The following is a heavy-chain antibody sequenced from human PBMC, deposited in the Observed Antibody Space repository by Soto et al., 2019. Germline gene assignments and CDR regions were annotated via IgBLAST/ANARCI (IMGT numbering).Heavy chain of an antibody. CDR3: ARVKKGSSWYNRDY. D-gene: IGHD6-13*01. V-gene: IGHV1-8*02. CDR1: GYSFTTYG. CDR2: MNPNSGNT. J-gene: IGHJ4*02. Sequence: ASVKVSCKASGYSFTTYGLSWVRQATGQGLEWMGWMNPNSGNTGYAQKFQGRVTMTRNTSISTAYMELSSLRSEDTAVYYCARVKKGSSWYNRDYWGQGTLVTVSS.